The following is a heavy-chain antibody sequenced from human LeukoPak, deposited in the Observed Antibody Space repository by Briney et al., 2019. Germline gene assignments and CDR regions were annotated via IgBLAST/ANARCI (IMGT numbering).Heavy chain of an antibody. CDR2: ISDIGSI. D-gene: IGHD2/OR15-2a*01. CDR1: GGSISSYY. CDR3: AGHHPRNTVDF. J-gene: IGHJ4*02. Sequence: PSETLSLTCTVSGGSISSYYWSCIRQPPGKGLEWIAYISDIGSINYNPSLKSRVTISLETSKNQFSLKLSSVTAADTAVYYCAGHHPRNTVDFWGQGTLVTVSS. V-gene: IGHV4-59*08.